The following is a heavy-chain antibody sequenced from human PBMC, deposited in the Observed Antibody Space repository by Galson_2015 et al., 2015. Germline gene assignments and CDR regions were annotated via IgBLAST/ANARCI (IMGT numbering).Heavy chain of an antibody. V-gene: IGHV1-3*01. CDR3: ARAPSSSSWSIGYYYYGMDV. CDR1: GYTFTSYA. J-gene: IGHJ6*02. D-gene: IGHD6-13*01. CDR2: INAGNGNT. Sequence: SVKVSCKASGYTFTSYAMHWVRQAPGQRLEWMGWINAGNGNTKYSQKFQGRVTITRDTSASTAYMELSSLRSEDTAVYYCARAPSSSSWSIGYYYYGMDVWGQGTTVTVSS.